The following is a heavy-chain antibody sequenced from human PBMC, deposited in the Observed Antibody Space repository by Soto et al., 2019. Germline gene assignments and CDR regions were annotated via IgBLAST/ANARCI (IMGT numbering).Heavy chain of an antibody. CDR2: IYYSGST. CDR3: AKAYYRAGFDP. CDR1: GGSVSSGSYY. D-gene: IGHD3-10*01. J-gene: IGHJ5*02. V-gene: IGHV4-61*01. Sequence: PSETLSLTCTVSGGSVSSGSYYWSWIRQPPGKGLEWIGYIYYSGSTNYHPSLKSRVTISVDTSKNQFSLKLSSVTAADAAVYYWAKAYYRAGFDPWGQGTMVTVSS.